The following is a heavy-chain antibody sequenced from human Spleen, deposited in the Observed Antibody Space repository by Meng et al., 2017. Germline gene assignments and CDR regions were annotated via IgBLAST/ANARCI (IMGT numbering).Heavy chain of an antibody. Sequence: ASVKVSCKASEYTFTAYYMHWVRQAPGQGLEWMGRINADTGVTNYAQNFQGRVTMTTDTSTSTAYMELRSLRSDDTAVYYCASVNMLTSDAFDIWGQGTMVTVSS. CDR3: ASVNMLTSDAFDI. J-gene: IGHJ3*02. V-gene: IGHV1-2*06. CDR2: INADTGVT. CDR1: EYTFTAYY. D-gene: IGHD2-8*01.